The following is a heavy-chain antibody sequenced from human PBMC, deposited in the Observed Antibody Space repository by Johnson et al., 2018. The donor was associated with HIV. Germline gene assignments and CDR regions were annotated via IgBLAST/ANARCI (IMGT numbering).Heavy chain of an antibody. J-gene: IGHJ3*01. V-gene: IGHV3-7*01. D-gene: IGHD1-1*01. CDR1: GFTFSSYW. CDR2: IKQDGSEK. Sequence: VQLVESGGGLVQPGGSLRLSCAASGFTFSSYWMNWVRQAPGKGLEWVANIKQDGSEKYYVDSVKGRFTISRDNAKNSLYLQMNSLRAEDTAVYYCATVWRNEGRHAFDVWGQGTMVTVSS. CDR3: ATVWRNEGRHAFDV.